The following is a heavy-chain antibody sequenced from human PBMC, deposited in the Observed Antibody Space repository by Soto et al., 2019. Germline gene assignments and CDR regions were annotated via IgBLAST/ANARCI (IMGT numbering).Heavy chain of an antibody. CDR1: GFTFSGYW. V-gene: IGHV3-7*01. J-gene: IGHJ3*02. D-gene: IGHD3-10*01. Sequence: GGSLRLSCAASGFTFSGYWMSWVRQSLGKGLEWVANIKQDGSETNYLDSVRGRFIISRDNAKKSLYLQMNNLGAEDTAVYYCANRGLLWFGELLTSDAFDIWGQGTMVTVSS. CDR2: IKQDGSET. CDR3: ANRGLLWFGELLTSDAFDI.